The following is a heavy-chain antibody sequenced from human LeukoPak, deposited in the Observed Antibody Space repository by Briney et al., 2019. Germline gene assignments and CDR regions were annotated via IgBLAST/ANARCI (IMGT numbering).Heavy chain of an antibody. J-gene: IGHJ4*02. V-gene: IGHV3-74*01. CDR3: VRGGDVYNFDH. D-gene: IGHD5-24*01. Sequence: PGGSLRLSCAASGFTFRSHWMHWVRHAPGKGLVWVSRIKGDESYTNHADSVKGRFTISRDNAKNTLYLQMTSLRAEDTAIYYCVRGGDVYNFDHWGQGTLVTVSS. CDR1: GFTFRSHW. CDR2: IKGDESYT.